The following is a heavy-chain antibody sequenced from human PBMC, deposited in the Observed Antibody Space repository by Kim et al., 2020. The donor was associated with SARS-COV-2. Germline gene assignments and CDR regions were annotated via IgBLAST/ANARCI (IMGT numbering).Heavy chain of an antibody. Sequence: YAQKLQGRVTMTTDTSTSTAYMELRSLRSDDTAVYYCARETAVAGTREGYWGQGTLVTVSS. D-gene: IGHD6-19*01. V-gene: IGHV1-18*01. J-gene: IGHJ4*02. CDR3: ARETAVAGTREGY.